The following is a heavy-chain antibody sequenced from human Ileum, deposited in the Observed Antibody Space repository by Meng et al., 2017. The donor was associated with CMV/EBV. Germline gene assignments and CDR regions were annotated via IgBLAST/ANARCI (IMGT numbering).Heavy chain of an antibody. CDR1: GFTFSASF. CDR2: ISESGASV. V-gene: IGHV3-11*01. J-gene: IGHJ4*02. CDR3: ATVRDSSVDY. D-gene: IGHD5-18*01. Sequence: LSCAASGFTFSASFMSWIRQAPGKGLEWLSYISESGASVYHADSVKGRFTISRDNTKNSLYLQMNSLRAEDAAVYYCATVRDSSVDYWGQGTLVTVSS.